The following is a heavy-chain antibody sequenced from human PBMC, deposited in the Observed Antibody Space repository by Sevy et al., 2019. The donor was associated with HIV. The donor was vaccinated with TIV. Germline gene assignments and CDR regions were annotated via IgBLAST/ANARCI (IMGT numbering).Heavy chain of an antibody. D-gene: IGHD3-10*01. CDR1: GVSISSSSYD. Sequence: SETLSLTCTVSGVSISSSSYDWGWIRQPPGKGLEWIASIFFSGSTYYNPSLKSRVTISVDTSKNQFSLKLNSVTAADTALYYCARQGGLVDRAFDYWGQRTLVTVSS. V-gene: IGHV4-39*01. CDR2: IFFSGST. CDR3: ARQGGLVDRAFDY. J-gene: IGHJ4*02.